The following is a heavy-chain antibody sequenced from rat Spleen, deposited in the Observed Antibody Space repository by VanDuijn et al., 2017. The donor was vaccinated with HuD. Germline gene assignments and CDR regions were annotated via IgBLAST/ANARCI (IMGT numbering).Heavy chain of an antibody. J-gene: IGHJ2*01. Sequence: EVQLVESDGGLVQPGRSLKLSCAASGFAFSDHYVAWVRQAPTKGLEWVATINYDGRSTFYRDSVRDRFTISRDNGKNILYLQIDSLKSEDTATYYCTRGGYFRYWGQGVMVTVSS. CDR3: TRGGYFRY. V-gene: IGHV5-29*01. D-gene: IGHD2-5*01. CDR2: INYDGRST. CDR1: GFAFSDHY.